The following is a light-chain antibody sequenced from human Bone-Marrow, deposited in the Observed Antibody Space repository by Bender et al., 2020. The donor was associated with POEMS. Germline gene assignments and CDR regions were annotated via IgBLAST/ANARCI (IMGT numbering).Light chain of an antibody. Sequence: SHVLTQPPSVSVAPGQTARITCEEKNIGIKTVHWYQHRPGQAPVLVMYEDSDRPSGIPERFSGTNFGNTATLTINRVEAGDEADYYCQVWDPDHDHPWVFGGGTKLTVL. CDR2: EDS. CDR1: NIGIKT. CDR3: QVWDPDHDHPWV. J-gene: IGLJ3*02. V-gene: IGLV3-21*02.